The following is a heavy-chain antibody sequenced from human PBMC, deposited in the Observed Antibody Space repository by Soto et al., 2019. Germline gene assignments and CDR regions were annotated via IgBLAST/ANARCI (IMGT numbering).Heavy chain of an antibody. D-gene: IGHD1-26*01. CDR2: INGDGSST. CDR3: AREAVGTIAY. Sequence: VQLVEPGGGLVQPGGSLRLSCEASGFTFSWFWMHWVRQAPGKGLVWVSRINGDGSSTTYADSVKGRFTISRDNAKNTLYLQMSSLGAEDTAVYYCAREAVGTIAYWGQGTLVTVSS. J-gene: IGHJ4*02. V-gene: IGHV3-74*01. CDR1: GFTFSWFW.